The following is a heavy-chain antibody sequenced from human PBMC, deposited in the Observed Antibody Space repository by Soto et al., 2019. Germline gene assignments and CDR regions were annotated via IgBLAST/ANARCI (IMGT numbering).Heavy chain of an antibody. CDR1: GFTFSSYA. CDR2: ISGSGGST. D-gene: IGHD3-3*01. Sequence: GGSLRLSCAASGFTFSSYAMSWVRQAPGKGLEWVSAISGSGGSTYYADSVKGRFTISRDNSKNTLYLQMNSLRAEDTAVYYCAKSQHHYYDGRGVVIDNYAFDIWGQGTMVTVSS. CDR3: AKSQHHYYDGRGVVIDNYAFDI. V-gene: IGHV3-23*01. J-gene: IGHJ3*02.